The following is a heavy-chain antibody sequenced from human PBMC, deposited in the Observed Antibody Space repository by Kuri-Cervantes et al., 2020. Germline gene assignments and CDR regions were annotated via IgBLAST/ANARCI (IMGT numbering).Heavy chain of an antibody. CDR2: ISYDGSNK. Sequence: GESLKISCAASGFTFSDYYMSWIRQAPGKGLEWVAVISYDGSNKYYADSVKGRFTISRDNSKNTLYLQMNSLRTEDTALYYCAKDSAAGVFDQWLPIDSWGQGTVVTVSS. D-gene: IGHD6-19*01. J-gene: IGHJ1*01. CDR3: AKDSAAGVFDQWLPIDS. CDR1: GFTFSDYY. V-gene: IGHV3-30*18.